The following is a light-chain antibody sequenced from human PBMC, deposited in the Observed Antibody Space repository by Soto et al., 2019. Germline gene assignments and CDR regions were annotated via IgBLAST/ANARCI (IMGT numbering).Light chain of an antibody. Sequence: QAALSAPASVLWAPRAVISICSTGTSSIVGGFNVVSWYQHQPGKDPIVILYEGIKRPSGISNRFSGSNSGSTASLTISGLQDEEEAEHYCCSYVGANNYVFGTGTKVT. CDR1: SSIVGGFNV. CDR2: EGI. J-gene: IGLJ1*01. V-gene: IGLV2-23*01. CDR3: CSYVGANNYV.